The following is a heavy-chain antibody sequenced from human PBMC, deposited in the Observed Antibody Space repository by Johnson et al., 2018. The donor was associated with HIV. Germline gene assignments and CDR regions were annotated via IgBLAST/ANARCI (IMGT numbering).Heavy chain of an antibody. CDR2: ISYDGSNK. D-gene: IGHD6-13*01. V-gene: IGHV3-30*04. CDR1: GFNFSSYD. J-gene: IGHJ3*02. Sequence: QMLLVESGGGVVQPGRSLRLSCVVSGFNFSSYDIDWVRQAPGKGLEWLAAISYDGSNKYYADSVKGRFTISRDNSKKTLYLQMNRLRAEDTAVYYCASKAAGTMHAFDIWGQGTMVTVSS. CDR3: ASKAAGTMHAFDI.